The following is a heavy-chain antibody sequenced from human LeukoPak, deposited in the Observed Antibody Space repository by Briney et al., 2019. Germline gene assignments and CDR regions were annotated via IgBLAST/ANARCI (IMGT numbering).Heavy chain of an antibody. CDR1: GGSISSYY. CDR2: IYSSGST. V-gene: IGHV4-59*01. Sequence: PSETLSLTCTVSGGSISSYYWSWIRQPPGKGLEWIGYIYSSGSTNYNPSLKSRVTISVDTSKNQFSLKLSSVTAADTAVYYCARLFYGSGSYYNDYWGQGTLVTVSS. J-gene: IGHJ4*02. D-gene: IGHD3-10*01. CDR3: ARLFYGSGSYYNDY.